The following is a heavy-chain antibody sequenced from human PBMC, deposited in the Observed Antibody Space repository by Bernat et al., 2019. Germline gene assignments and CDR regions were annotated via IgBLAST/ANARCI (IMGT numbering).Heavy chain of an antibody. CDR3: AKDGQLTPYFYYYMDV. V-gene: IGHV3-74*01. CDR1: GFTFSSYW. Sequence: EVQLVESGGGLVQPGGSLRLSCAASGFTFSSYWMHWVRQAPGKGLVWLSRINSDGSVTAYADSVKGRFTISRDNAKNTLYLQMNSLRAEDTAVYYCAKDGQLTPYFYYYMDVWGSGTTVTVSS. J-gene: IGHJ6*03. D-gene: IGHD3-10*01. CDR2: INSDGSVT.